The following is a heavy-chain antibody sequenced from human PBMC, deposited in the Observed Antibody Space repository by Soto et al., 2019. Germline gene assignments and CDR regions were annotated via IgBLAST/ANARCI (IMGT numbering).Heavy chain of an antibody. J-gene: IGHJ4*02. D-gene: IGHD3-22*01. CDR1: GGTFSSYA. CDR3: ASDQSPSYDSSGYPAH. CDR2: IIPIFGTA. Sequence: QVQLVQSGAEVKKPGSSVKVSCKASGGTFSSYAISWVRQAPGQGLEWMGGIIPIFGTANYAQKFQGRVTIPADESTGAAYMELSSLRSEDTAVYYCASDQSPSYDSSGYPAHWGQGTLVTVSS. V-gene: IGHV1-69*12.